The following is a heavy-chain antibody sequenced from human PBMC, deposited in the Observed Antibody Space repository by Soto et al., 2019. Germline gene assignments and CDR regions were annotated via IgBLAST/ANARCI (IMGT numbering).Heavy chain of an antibody. CDR1: GGTFSSYA. V-gene: IGHV1-69*13. J-gene: IGHJ5*02. Sequence: GASVKVSCKASGGTFSSYAISWVRQAPGQGLEWMGGIIPIYGTANYAQKFQGRVTITADESTDTAYMELSSLRSEDTAVYYCATAGGLNWFDPWGQGTLVTVSS. CDR3: ATAGGLNWFDP. D-gene: IGHD3-16*01. CDR2: IIPIYGTA.